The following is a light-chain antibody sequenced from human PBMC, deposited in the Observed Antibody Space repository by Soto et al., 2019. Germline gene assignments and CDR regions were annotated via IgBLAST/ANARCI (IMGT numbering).Light chain of an antibody. Sequence: DIVMTQFPLSLPVSPGESASISCTSSQSLLHANGNTYLDWYRQKPGQSPLLLIYLASNRSSGVPDRFSGSGSGTEFTLKIDRVEADDVAVYYCMQPLQSPVYTFGQGTRLEIK. CDR2: LAS. CDR1: QSLLHANGNTY. J-gene: IGKJ2*01. V-gene: IGKV2-28*01. CDR3: MQPLQSPVYT.